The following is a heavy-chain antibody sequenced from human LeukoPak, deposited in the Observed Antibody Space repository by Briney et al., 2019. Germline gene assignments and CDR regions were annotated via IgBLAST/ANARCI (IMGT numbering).Heavy chain of an antibody. CDR3: ASGTYRLGDY. V-gene: IGHV3-23*01. J-gene: IGHJ4*02. CDR1: GFSFSTYA. Sequence: PGGSLRPSCVASGFSFSTYAMSWVRQAPGKGLEWVSGISGSGVDTHYADSVKGRFRISRDNSQNTLYLQLSSLRAEDTAVYYCASGTYRLGDYWGLGTLVTVSS. CDR2: ISGSGVDT. D-gene: IGHD3-10*01.